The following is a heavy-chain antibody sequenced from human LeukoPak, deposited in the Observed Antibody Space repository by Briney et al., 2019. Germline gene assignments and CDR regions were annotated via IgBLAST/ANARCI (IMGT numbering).Heavy chain of an antibody. CDR1: GYTFTNYG. Sequence: ASVKVSCKASGYTFTNYGISWVRQAPGQGLEWMGWISAYNGDTNYVQKLQGRVTMTTDTSTSTAYMELRSLRSDDTAVYYCARASWVAAAVDGFDMWGQGTMVTVSS. D-gene: IGHD6-13*01. CDR2: ISAYNGDT. V-gene: IGHV1-18*01. J-gene: IGHJ3*02. CDR3: ARASWVAAAVDGFDM.